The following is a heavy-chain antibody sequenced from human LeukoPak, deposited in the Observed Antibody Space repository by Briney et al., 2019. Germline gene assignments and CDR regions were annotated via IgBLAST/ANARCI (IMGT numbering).Heavy chain of an antibody. J-gene: IGHJ4*02. Sequence: GGSLRLSCAASGFTFSNYGMHWVRQAPDKGMEWVAFIPYDGSNKYYADSLQGRFTISRDNSMSTLYLQMSSLRAEDTAIYYCAKDICGGNCYPHGGYWGQGSLVTVSS. D-gene: IGHD2-21*01. CDR2: IPYDGSNK. CDR1: GFTFSNYG. V-gene: IGHV3-30*02. CDR3: AKDICGGNCYPHGGY.